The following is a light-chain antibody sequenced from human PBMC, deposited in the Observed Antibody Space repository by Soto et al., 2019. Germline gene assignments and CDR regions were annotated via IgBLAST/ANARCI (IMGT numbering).Light chain of an antibody. CDR1: QGISSA. CDR2: DAS. CDR3: QQYNSYSWT. V-gene: IGKV1-13*02. J-gene: IGKJ1*01. Sequence: AIQLTQSPSSLSASVGDRVTITCRASQGISSALAWHQQKPGKAPKLLIYDASSLESGVPSRFSGSGSGTEFTLTISSLQPDDFATYYCQQYNSYSWTFGQGTKVDIK.